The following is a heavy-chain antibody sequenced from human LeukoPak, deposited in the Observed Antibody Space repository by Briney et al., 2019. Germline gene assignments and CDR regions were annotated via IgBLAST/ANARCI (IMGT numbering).Heavy chain of an antibody. V-gene: IGHV1-3*03. J-gene: IGHJ4*02. CDR1: GYTFTSYA. CDR2: INAGNGNT. CDR3: ARARRYSGTWGFDY. Sequence: ASVKVSCKASGYTFTSYAMHWVRQAPGQRLEWMGWINAGNGNTKYSQEFQGRVTITMDTSASTAYMELSSLRSEDMAMYYCARARRYSGTWGFDYWGQGTLVTVSS. D-gene: IGHD6-13*01.